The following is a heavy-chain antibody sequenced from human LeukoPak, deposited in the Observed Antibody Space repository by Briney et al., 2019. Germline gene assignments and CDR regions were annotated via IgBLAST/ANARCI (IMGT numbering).Heavy chain of an antibody. J-gene: IGHJ4*02. CDR2: IIPIFGTA. V-gene: IGHV1-69*05. D-gene: IGHD3-10*01. Sequence: SVKVSCKTSGGTFSSYAISWVRQAPGQGLEWMGGIIPIFGTANYAQKFQGRVTITTDESTSTAYMELSSLRSEDTAVYYCARDASDSKVRGVIGYYFDYWGQGTLVTVSS. CDR3: ARDASDSKVRGVIGYYFDY. CDR1: GGTFSSYA.